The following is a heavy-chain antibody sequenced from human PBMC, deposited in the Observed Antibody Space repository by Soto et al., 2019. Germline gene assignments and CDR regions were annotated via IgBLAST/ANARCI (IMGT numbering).Heavy chain of an antibody. Sequence: SVKVSCKASGGTFSSDSISWVRQAPGQGLEWVGGIIPVLGAPDYADKFQGRVTITADEATSTGYMELRSLRSDDTAVYYCARRPLYYDSSGAPDFDYWGQGTLVTVSS. CDR3: ARRPLYYDSSGAPDFDY. J-gene: IGHJ4*02. D-gene: IGHD3-22*01. CDR1: GGTFSSDS. CDR2: IIPVLGAP. V-gene: IGHV1-69*13.